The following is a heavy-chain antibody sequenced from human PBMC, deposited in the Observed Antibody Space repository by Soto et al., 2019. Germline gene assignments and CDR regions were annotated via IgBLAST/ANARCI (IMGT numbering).Heavy chain of an antibody. CDR1: GFTFTRYS. J-gene: IGHJ4*02. Sequence: GALRLSCAASGFTFTRYSMNWVRQAPGKGLEWVSSISSTTNYIYYADSMNGRFTVSRDNAKNSVYLDMNSLSAEDTAVYYCARESEDLTSNFDYWVQGTLVTVSS. CDR2: ISSTTNYI. V-gene: IGHV3-21*01. CDR3: ARESEDLTSNFDY.